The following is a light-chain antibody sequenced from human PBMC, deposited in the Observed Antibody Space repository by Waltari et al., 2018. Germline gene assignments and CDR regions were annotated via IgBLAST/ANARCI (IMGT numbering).Light chain of an antibody. V-gene: IGLV2-11*01. Sequence: QSALTQPRSVSGSPGQSVTISCTGTSSDVGDYNYVSWYQQHPGKAPKVMIYDVSQRPSGVPVRFSGSKSGNTASLTISGLQAEDEADYFCCSYAGSYTYVFGSGTKVTVL. CDR3: CSYAGSYTYV. CDR1: SSDVGDYNY. CDR2: DVS. J-gene: IGLJ1*01.